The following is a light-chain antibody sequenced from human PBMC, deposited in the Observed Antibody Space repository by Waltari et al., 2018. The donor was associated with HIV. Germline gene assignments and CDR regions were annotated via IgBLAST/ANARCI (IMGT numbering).Light chain of an antibody. J-gene: IGKJ1*01. CDR2: DAS. Sequence: EIVLTQSPATLSLSPGERATLPCRASQTVSSYLAWYQQKPGQAPRLLIFDASIRATGIPVRFSGSGSGTDFTLTISSLEPEDFAVYYCQQRSNWLWTFGQGTKVEIK. CDR3: QQRSNWLWT. CDR1: QTVSSY. V-gene: IGKV3-11*01.